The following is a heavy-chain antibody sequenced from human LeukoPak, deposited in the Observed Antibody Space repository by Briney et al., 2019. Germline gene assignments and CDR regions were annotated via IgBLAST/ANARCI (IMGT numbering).Heavy chain of an antibody. CDR1: GGSISSSSYY. D-gene: IGHD6-13*01. Sequence: SETLSLTCTVSGGSISSSSYYWGWIRQPPGKGLEWIGSIYYSGSTYYNPSLKSRVTISVDTSKNQLSLKLSSVTAADTAVYYCARVAAGIGFFQHWGQGTLVTVSS. V-gene: IGHV4-39*07. J-gene: IGHJ1*01. CDR3: ARVAAGIGFFQH. CDR2: IYYSGST.